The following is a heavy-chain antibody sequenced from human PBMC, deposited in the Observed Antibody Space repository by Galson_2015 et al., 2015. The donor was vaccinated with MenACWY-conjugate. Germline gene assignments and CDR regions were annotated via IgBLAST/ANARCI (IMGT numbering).Heavy chain of an antibody. CDR3: ARERVSGKQIDH. V-gene: IGHV1-18*01. Sequence: SVKVSCKASGYPFNSFGVYWVRQAPGKGLEWMGSVSAYNGKTNYAQKFQDRVTMTTDTSTSTGYMDLRSLRSDDTAVYYCARERVSGKQIDHWGQGTLVTVSS. CDR2: VSAYNGKT. J-gene: IGHJ4*02. CDR1: GYPFNSFG. D-gene: IGHD1-26*01.